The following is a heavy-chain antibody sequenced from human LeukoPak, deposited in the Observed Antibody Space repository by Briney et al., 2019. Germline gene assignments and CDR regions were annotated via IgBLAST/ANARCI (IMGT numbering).Heavy chain of an antibody. V-gene: IGHV3-30*03. D-gene: IGHD4-17*01. Sequence: GRSLRLSCAASGFAFSSYGMHWVRQAPGKGLEWVAVISYDGSNKYYADSVKGRFTISRDNSKNTLYLQMNSLRAEDTAVYYCARETVTDDFDYWGQGTLVTVSS. CDR2: ISYDGSNK. CDR3: ARETVTDDFDY. J-gene: IGHJ4*02. CDR1: GFAFSSYG.